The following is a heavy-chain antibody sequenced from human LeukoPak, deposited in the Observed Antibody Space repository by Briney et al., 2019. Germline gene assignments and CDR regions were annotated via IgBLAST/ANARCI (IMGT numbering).Heavy chain of an antibody. CDR1: GFTFSSYE. D-gene: IGHD5-18*01. J-gene: IGHJ4*02. CDR3: ARDNRGGHSYGSVDY. CDR2: ISSSGSTI. Sequence: PGGSLRLSCAASGFTFSSYEMNWVRQAPGKGLEWVSYISSSGSTIYYADSVKGRFTISRDNAKNSLYLQMNSLRAEDTAVYYCARDNRGGHSYGSVDYWGREPWSPSPQ. V-gene: IGHV3-48*03.